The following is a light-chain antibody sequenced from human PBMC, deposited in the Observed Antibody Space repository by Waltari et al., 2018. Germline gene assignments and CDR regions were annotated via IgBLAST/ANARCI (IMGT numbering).Light chain of an antibody. Sequence: DIVMTQSPDSLAVSLGERATINCKSSQSLFYSSNSKNYLAWYQQKPRQSPKLLIYWASTRESGVPDRFSGSGSGTDFTLTISTLQAEDVAVYYCHQYYSLFTFGPGTKVDIK. V-gene: IGKV4-1*01. J-gene: IGKJ3*01. CDR2: WAS. CDR3: HQYYSLFT. CDR1: QSLFYSSNSKNY.